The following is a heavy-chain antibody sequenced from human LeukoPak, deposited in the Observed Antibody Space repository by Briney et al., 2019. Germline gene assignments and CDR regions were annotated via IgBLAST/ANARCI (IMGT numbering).Heavy chain of an antibody. D-gene: IGHD3-3*01. CDR3: AREIFGLGSHPVF. CDR1: GFSFDTYA. Sequence: AGRSLRLSCAASGFSFDTYAMHGVRQAPGQGLEGVALIWHDGSHQFYSHSVRGQFTISRDNSKLTVSLHMNSLGPDDTALYYCAREIFGLGSHPVFWGQGTLVTVSS. J-gene: IGHJ4*02. CDR2: IWHDGSHQ. V-gene: IGHV3-33*01.